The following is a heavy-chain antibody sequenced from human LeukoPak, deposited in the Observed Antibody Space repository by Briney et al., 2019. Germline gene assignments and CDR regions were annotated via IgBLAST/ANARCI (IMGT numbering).Heavy chain of an antibody. D-gene: IGHD6-13*01. Sequence: SPTLSLTFAISGDSVSSNSAAWNWVRQSPARGLEWLGRTYYRSKWYNDYAVSGKSRITSNPDTSKNQFSLPLNSVTPEDTAVYYCAREDLSSSWYLDLWFGWFDPWGQGTLVTVSS. V-gene: IGHV6-1*01. CDR1: GDSVSSNSAA. CDR3: AREDLSSSWYLDLWFGWFDP. J-gene: IGHJ5*02. CDR2: TYYRSKWYN.